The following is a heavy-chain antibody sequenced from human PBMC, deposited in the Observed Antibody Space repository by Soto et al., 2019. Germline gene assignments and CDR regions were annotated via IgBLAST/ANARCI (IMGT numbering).Heavy chain of an antibody. D-gene: IGHD5-18*01. J-gene: IGHJ4*02. CDR1: GYTFTNYA. Sequence: GASVKVSCKASGYTFTNYAMHWVRQAPGQRLEWMGWINAGNGNTKYSQQFQGRVTITRDTSASTAYMELSSLRSEDTAVYYCARDRPLGVHTYVCDYWGQGTLVTVS. CDR3: ARDRPLGVHTYVCDY. CDR2: INAGNGNT. V-gene: IGHV1-3*01.